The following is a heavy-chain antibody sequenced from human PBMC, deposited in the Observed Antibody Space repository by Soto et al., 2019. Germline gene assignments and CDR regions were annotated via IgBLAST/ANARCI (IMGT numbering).Heavy chain of an antibody. CDR1: GFTFTYYA. CDR3: ARGTFGPDY. CDR2: ITSGGST. D-gene: IGHD3-16*01. Sequence: GGSLRLSCAASGFTFTYYAMSWVRQAPGKGLEWVSTITSGGSTYYADSVKGRFTISRDNSKNTLYLQMSSLTDDDTAVYYCARGTFGPDYWGQETLVTVPS. J-gene: IGHJ4*02. V-gene: IGHV3-23*01.